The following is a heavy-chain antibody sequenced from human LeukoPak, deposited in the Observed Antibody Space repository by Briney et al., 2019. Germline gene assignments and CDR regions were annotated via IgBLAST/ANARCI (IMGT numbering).Heavy chain of an antibody. J-gene: IGHJ4*02. CDR3: AKSFGMAVFGAYFDY. CDR1: GFTFSSYV. V-gene: IGHV3-23*01. Sequence: PGGSLRLSCTASGFTFSSYVMGWVRQAPGKGLEWVSGISGSAGSTYYVDSVKGRFTISRDNSKSTLYLQMNTLRVEDTAVYYCAKSFGMAVFGAYFDYWGQGSLVTVSS. CDR2: ISGSAGST. D-gene: IGHD6-19*01.